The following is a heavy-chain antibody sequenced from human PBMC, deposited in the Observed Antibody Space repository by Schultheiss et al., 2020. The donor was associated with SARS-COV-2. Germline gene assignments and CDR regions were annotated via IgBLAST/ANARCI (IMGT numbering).Heavy chain of an antibody. CDR3: ARDITGTTYFDY. J-gene: IGHJ4*02. CDR1: GGTFSSYA. V-gene: IGHV1-46*01. Sequence: ASVKVSCKASGGTFSSYAISWVRQAPGQGLEWMGIINPSGGSTSYAQKFQGRVTMTRDTSTSTVYMELSSLRSEDTAVYYCARDITGTTYFDYWGQGTLVTVSS. CDR2: INPSGGST. D-gene: IGHD1-7*01.